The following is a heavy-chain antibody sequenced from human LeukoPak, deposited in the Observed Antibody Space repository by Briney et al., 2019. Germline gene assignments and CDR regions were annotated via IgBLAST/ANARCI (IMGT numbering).Heavy chain of an antibody. Sequence: SVKVSCKASGGTFSSYAISWVRQAPGQGLEWMGGIIPIFGTAYYAQKFQGRVTITTDESTSTAYMELSSLRSEDTAVYYCGVLITGTTPDYWGQGTLVTVSS. CDR3: GVLITGTTPDY. CDR1: GGTFSSYA. D-gene: IGHD1-14*01. V-gene: IGHV1-69*05. J-gene: IGHJ4*02. CDR2: IIPIFGTA.